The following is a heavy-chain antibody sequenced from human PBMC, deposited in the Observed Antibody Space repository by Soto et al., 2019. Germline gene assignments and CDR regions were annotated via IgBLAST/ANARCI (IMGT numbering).Heavy chain of an antibody. CDR2: ISYDGSNK. J-gene: IGHJ6*02. CDR3: AKASGDYGDYYYYGMDV. V-gene: IGHV3-30*18. D-gene: IGHD4-17*01. Sequence: PGGSLRLSCAASGFTFSSYGMHWVRQAPGKGLEWVAVISYDGSNKYYADSVKGRFTISRDNSKNTLYLQMNSLRAEDTAVYYCAKASGDYGDYYYYGMDVWGQGTTVTVSS. CDR1: GFTFSSYG.